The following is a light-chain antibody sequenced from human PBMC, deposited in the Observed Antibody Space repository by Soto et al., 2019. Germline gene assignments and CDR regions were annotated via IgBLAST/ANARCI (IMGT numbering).Light chain of an antibody. Sequence: EIVLTQSPATLSLSPVERATLSCMASQSLGSLLAWYQQKPGQAPRLLISDASNRATGIPARFSGSGSGTDFTLTISSLEPEDFAVYYCQQRVSWPLTFGGGTKVDIK. CDR3: QQRVSWPLT. CDR2: DAS. J-gene: IGKJ4*01. CDR1: QSLGSL. V-gene: IGKV3-11*01.